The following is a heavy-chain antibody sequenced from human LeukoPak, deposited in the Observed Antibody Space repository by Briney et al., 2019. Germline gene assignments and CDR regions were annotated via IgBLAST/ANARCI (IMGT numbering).Heavy chain of an antibody. D-gene: IGHD6-19*01. Sequence: GGSLRLSCAASGFTFSSYWMSWVRQAPGKGLEWVSAISGSGGSTYYADSVKGRFTISRDNSKNTLYLQMNSLRAEDTAVYYCARSKQWLFYFDYWGQGTLVTVSS. V-gene: IGHV3-23*01. CDR2: ISGSGGST. J-gene: IGHJ4*02. CDR3: ARSKQWLFYFDY. CDR1: GFTFSSYW.